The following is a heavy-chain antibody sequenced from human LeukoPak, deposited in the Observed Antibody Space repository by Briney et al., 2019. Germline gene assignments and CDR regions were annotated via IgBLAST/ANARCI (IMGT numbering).Heavy chain of an antibody. CDR1: GFTFNNYG. J-gene: IGHJ4*02. CDR3: AKDDSRGWYIENYFDY. CDR2: ISYDGSNK. V-gene: IGHV3-30*18. D-gene: IGHD6-19*01. Sequence: PGGSLRLSCAASGFTFNNYGMHWVRQAPGKGLEWVAVISYDGSNKYYADSVKGRFTISRDNSKNTLYLQMNSLRAEDTAVYYCAKDDSRGWYIENYFDYWGQGTLVTVSS.